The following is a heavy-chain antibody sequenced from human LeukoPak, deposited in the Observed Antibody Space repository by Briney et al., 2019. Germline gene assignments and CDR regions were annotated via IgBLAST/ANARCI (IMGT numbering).Heavy chain of an antibody. J-gene: IGHJ3*02. CDR2: IYYSGST. D-gene: IGHD6-19*01. Sequence: SETLSLTYTVSGGSISSYYWSWIRQPPGKGLEWIGYIYYSGSTNYNPSLKSRVTISVDTSKNQFSLKLSSVTAADTAVYYCARDSLGWYRIAFDIWGQGTMVTVSS. CDR3: ARDSLGWYRIAFDI. CDR1: GGSISSYY. V-gene: IGHV4-59*01.